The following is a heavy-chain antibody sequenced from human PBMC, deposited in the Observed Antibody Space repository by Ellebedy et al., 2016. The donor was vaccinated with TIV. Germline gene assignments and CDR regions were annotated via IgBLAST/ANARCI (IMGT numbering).Heavy chain of an antibody. Sequence: ESLKISCAVSGGSLSDNYWTWIRQPPGKGLEWIGYLYYTGSTNYNPSLRSRVAISVNTPRNQFSLKLSSVTAADTAVYYCVSSVSVDAFDLWGQGTMVTVSS. CDR3: VSSVSVDAFDL. J-gene: IGHJ3*01. CDR2: LYYTGST. V-gene: IGHV4-59*01. CDR1: GGSLSDNY. D-gene: IGHD3-10*01.